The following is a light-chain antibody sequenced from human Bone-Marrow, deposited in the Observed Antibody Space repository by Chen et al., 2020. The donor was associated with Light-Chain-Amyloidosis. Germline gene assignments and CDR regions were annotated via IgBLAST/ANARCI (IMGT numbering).Light chain of an antibody. CDR1: SGDAGTYNY. CDR2: AVS. V-gene: IGLV2-14*01. J-gene: IGLJ1*01. CDR3: SSFTSSSSYV. Sequence: HSALTQPASVSGSPGQSITISCTGTSGDAGTYNYVSWYQQHPGKATKVMIYAVSNRPSGVSNRFSGSKSGNTASLTISGLQAEDEADYYCSSFTSSSSYVFGPGTKVTVL.